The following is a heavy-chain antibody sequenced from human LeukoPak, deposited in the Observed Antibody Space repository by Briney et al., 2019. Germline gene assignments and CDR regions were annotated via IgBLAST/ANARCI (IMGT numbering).Heavy chain of an antibody. CDR2: ISGSGGST. D-gene: IGHD2-2*02. CDR3: AKDRGVSDIVVVPAAIALDY. Sequence: PGGSLRLSCAASGFTFSSYATSWVRQAPGKGLEWVSAISGSGGSTYYADSVKGRFTISRDNSKNTLYLQMNSLRAEDTAVYYCAKDRGVSDIVVVPAAIALDYWGQGTLVTVSS. CDR1: GFTFSSYA. V-gene: IGHV3-23*01. J-gene: IGHJ4*02.